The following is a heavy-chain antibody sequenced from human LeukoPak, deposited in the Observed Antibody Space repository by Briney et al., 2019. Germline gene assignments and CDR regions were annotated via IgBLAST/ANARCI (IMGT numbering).Heavy chain of an antibody. CDR3: ARVGDGLNDAFDI. CDR1: GYTFTGYY. J-gene: IGHJ3*02. V-gene: IGHV1-2*06. D-gene: IGHD5-24*01. Sequence: GASVKVSCKASGYTFTGYYMNWVRQAPGQGVEGMGRINPNSGGTNYAQKFQGRVTMTRDTSISTAYMELSRLRSDDTAVYYCARVGDGLNDAFDIWGRGTMVTVSS. CDR2: INPNSGGT.